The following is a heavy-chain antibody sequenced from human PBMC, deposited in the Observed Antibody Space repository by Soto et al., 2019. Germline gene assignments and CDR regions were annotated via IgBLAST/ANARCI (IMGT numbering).Heavy chain of an antibody. V-gene: IGHV4-39*01. D-gene: IGHD3-22*01. CDR3: ATGVAAEHFYDSSGYFSDDY. Sequence: SETLSLTCTVSGGSISSSSYYWGWIRQPPGKGLDWIGSIYYSGSTYYNPSLKSRVTISVDTSKNQFSLKLSSVTAADTAVYYCATGVAAEHFYDSSGYFSDDYWGQGTQVTVSS. J-gene: IGHJ4*02. CDR1: GGSISSSSYY. CDR2: IYYSGST.